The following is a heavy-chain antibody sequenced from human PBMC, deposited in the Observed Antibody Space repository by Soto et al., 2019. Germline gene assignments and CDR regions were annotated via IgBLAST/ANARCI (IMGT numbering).Heavy chain of an antibody. Sequence: ASVNVSCKASGYTFTTYGITWVRQAPGQGLEWMGWISPYTGNTNYAQNLQARVTLTTDTPTTTAYLELRSLRSDDTALYYCARDPTGSPNGLDVWGQGTTVTVSS. D-gene: IGHD6-25*01. J-gene: IGHJ6*02. V-gene: IGHV1-18*01. CDR1: GYTFTTYG. CDR3: ARDPTGSPNGLDV. CDR2: ISPYTGNT.